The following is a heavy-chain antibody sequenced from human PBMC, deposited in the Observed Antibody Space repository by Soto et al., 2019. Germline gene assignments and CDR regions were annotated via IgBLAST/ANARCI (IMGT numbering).Heavy chain of an antibody. V-gene: IGHV1-69*04. CDR3: ARDSSHIVVVTAYAFDI. CDR1: GGTFSSYT. Sequence: ASVKVSCKASGGTFSSYTISWVRQAPGQGLEWMGRIIPILGIANYAQKFQGRVTITADKSTSTAYMELSSLRSEDTAVYYCARDSSHIVVVTAYAFDIWGQGTMVTVSS. J-gene: IGHJ3*02. CDR2: IIPILGIA. D-gene: IGHD2-21*02.